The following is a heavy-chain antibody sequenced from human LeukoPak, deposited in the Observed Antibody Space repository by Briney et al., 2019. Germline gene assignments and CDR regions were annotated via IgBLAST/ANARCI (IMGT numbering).Heavy chain of an antibody. CDR2: IYSGGST. V-gene: IGHV3-53*04. CDR1: GFTVSSNY. CDR3: ARQVAARYYYYGMDV. Sequence: GGSLRLSCAASGFTVSSNYMSWVRQAPGKGLEWVSVIYSGGSTYYADPVKGRFTISRHNSKNTLYLQMNSLRAEDTAVYYCARQVAARYYYYGMDVWGQGTTVTVSS. J-gene: IGHJ6*02. D-gene: IGHD6-6*01.